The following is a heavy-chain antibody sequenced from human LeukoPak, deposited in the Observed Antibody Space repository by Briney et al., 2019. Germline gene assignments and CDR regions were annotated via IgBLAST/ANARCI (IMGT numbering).Heavy chain of an antibody. CDR1: GYSFTSYW. Sequence: GESLKISCKGSGYSFTSYWIGWVRQMPGKGLEWMGIIYPGDSETRYSPSFEGQVTISADKSMGTAYLQWTSLKASDSAMYYCARHGRPYYDSSGYYYGHWGQGTLVTVSS. D-gene: IGHD3-22*01. V-gene: IGHV5-51*01. CDR2: IYPGDSET. CDR3: ARHGRPYYDSSGYYYGH. J-gene: IGHJ4*02.